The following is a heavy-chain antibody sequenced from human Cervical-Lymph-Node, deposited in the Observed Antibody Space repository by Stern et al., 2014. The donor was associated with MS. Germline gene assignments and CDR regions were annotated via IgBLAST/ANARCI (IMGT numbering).Heavy chain of an antibody. CDR1: GFTFSSYG. Sequence: VQLVESGGGVVQPGRSLRLSCAASGFTFSSYGMLWFRQAPGKGLEWVALMSYDGSSQYYAASVKGRFTVSRDNSKNTLYLQMSSLRAEDTAVYYCATNRVMVPGKDFFYGLDVWGQGTTVTVSS. J-gene: IGHJ6*02. D-gene: IGHD3-10*01. CDR3: ATNRVMVPGKDFFYGLDV. V-gene: IGHV3-30*03. CDR2: MSYDGSSQ.